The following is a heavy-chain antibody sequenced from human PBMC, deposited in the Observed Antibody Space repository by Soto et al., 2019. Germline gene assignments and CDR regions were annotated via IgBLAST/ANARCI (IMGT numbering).Heavy chain of an antibody. D-gene: IGHD5-18*01. CDR1: GFTFSSYA. CDR3: ARGTRGDTAMVTAFDI. J-gene: IGHJ3*02. CDR2: ISYDGSNK. Sequence: QVHLVGSGGGVVPPGRSLRLSCAASGFTFSSYALHWVRQAPGKGLEWVAVISYDGSNKYYADSVKGRFTISRDNSKNTLYLQMNSLRAEDTAVFYCARGTRGDTAMVTAFDIWGQGTMVTVSS. V-gene: IGHV3-30-3*01.